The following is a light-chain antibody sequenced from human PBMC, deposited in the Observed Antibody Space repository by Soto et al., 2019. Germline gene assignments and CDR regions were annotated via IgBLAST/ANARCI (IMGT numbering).Light chain of an antibody. CDR2: ADS. Sequence: AIQMTQSPSSLSASVGDTVTLTCRASQGIDKDLGWYQQKPGKAPNLLIHADSTLQSGVPSRFSGSGSGTDFALTISSLQPEDFATYYCLQDFTYPFTFGPGTKVDIK. V-gene: IGKV1-6*01. CDR3: LQDFTYPFT. J-gene: IGKJ3*01. CDR1: QGIDKD.